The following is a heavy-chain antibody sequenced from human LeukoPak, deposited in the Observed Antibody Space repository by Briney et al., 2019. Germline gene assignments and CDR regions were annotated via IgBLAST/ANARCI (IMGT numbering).Heavy chain of an antibody. V-gene: IGHV3-30*18. D-gene: IGHD4-23*01. CDR1: GFTFSSYG. J-gene: IGHJ4*02. CDR3: AKDRPYLMTTVVGPTDY. Sequence: PGRSLRLSCAASGFTFSSYGMHWVRQAPGKGLEWVAVISYDGSNKYYADSVKGRFTISRDNSKNTLYLQMNSLRAEDTAVYYCAKDRPYLMTTVVGPTDYWGQGTLVTVSS. CDR2: ISYDGSNK.